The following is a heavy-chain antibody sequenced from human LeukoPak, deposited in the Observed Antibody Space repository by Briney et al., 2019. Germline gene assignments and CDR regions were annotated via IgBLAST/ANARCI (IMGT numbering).Heavy chain of an antibody. V-gene: IGHV3-30*04. CDR2: ISYDGSNK. J-gene: IGHJ4*02. D-gene: IGHD3-16*01. Sequence: PGRSLRLSCAASGFTFSDYAMHWVRQAPGKGLEWVAVISYDGSNKYYADSVKGRFTFSRDNSKNTLYLQMNSLRAEDTAVYYCARDLVGGDYWGQGTLVTVSS. CDR1: GFTFSDYA. CDR3: ARDLVGGDY.